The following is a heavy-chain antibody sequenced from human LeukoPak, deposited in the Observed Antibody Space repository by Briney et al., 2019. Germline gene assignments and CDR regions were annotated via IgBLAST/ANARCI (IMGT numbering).Heavy chain of an antibody. V-gene: IGHV1-2*02. Sequence: ASVKVSCKASGYTFTGYYMHWVRQAPGQGLEWMGWINPNSGGTNYAQKFQGRVTMTRDTSISTAYMELSRLRSDDTAVYYCAGGTDLLLLWFGELSKFPVDYWGQGTLVTVSS. CDR2: INPNSGGT. D-gene: IGHD3-10*01. CDR3: AGGTDLLLLWFGELSKFPVDY. J-gene: IGHJ4*02. CDR1: GYTFTGYY.